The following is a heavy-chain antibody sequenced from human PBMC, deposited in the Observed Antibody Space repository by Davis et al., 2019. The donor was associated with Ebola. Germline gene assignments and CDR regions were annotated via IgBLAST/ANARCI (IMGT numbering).Heavy chain of an antibody. CDR2: ISDSGDAE. V-gene: IGHV3-11*01. CDR3: ARDHQWVFDI. D-gene: IGHD2-8*01. Sequence: PGGSLRLSCVASGLASNGHYVSWIRQAPGGGLEWISYISDSGDAEFYGDSVKGRFTISRDHSKNTVYLQMNSLRAEDTAVYYCARDHQWVFDIWGKGTMVTVSS. CDR1: GLASNGHY. J-gene: IGHJ3*02.